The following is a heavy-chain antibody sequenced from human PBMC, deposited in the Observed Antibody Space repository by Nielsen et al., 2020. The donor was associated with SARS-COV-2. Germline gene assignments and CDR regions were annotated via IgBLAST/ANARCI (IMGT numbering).Heavy chain of an antibody. Sequence: GGSLRLSCAASGFTFDDYAMHWVRQAPGKGLEWVSGISWNSGSTGYADSVKGRFTISRDNAKNSLYLQMNSLRAEDTALYYCATLSRGPNYGMDVWGQGTTVTVSS. CDR2: ISWNSGST. CDR3: ATLSRGPNYGMDV. J-gene: IGHJ6*02. CDR1: GFTFDDYA. V-gene: IGHV3-9*01.